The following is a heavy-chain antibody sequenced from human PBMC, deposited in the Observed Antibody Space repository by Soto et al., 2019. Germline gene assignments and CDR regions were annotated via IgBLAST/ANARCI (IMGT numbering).Heavy chain of an antibody. CDR3: ARDPSLAVALQTHFDY. J-gene: IGHJ4*02. CDR2: ISSSSSTI. V-gene: IGHV3-48*02. CDR1: GFTFDSYS. Sequence: EVQLVESGGGLVQPGGSLRLSCAASGFTFDSYSMNWVRQARGKGLEWVSYISSSSSTIYYTDSVKGRFTISRDNAKNSLYLQMNSLRDEDTAVYYCARDPSLAVALQTHFDYWGQGTLVTVSS. D-gene: IGHD6-19*01.